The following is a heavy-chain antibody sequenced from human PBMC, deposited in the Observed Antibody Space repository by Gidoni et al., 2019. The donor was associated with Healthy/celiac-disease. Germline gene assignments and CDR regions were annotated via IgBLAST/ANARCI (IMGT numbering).Heavy chain of an antibody. D-gene: IGHD3-3*01. CDR2: INAGNGNT. CDR3: ARDGSAYYDFWSGSNDY. Sequence: QVQLVQSGAAVKKPGASVKVSCKASGYTFTSYAMHWVRQAPGQRLEWMGWINAGNGNTKDSQKFQGRVTITRDTSASTAYMELSSLRSEDTAVYYCARDGSAYYDFWSGSNDYWGQGTLVTVSS. V-gene: IGHV1-3*01. CDR1: GYTFTSYA. J-gene: IGHJ4*02.